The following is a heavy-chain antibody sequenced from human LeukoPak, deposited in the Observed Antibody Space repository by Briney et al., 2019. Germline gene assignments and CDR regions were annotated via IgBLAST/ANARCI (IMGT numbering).Heavy chain of an antibody. D-gene: IGHD3-10*01. J-gene: IGHJ4*02. V-gene: IGHV3-30*03. CDR3: ATLKKSGDFDY. CDR2: ISYDGSNK. CDR1: GFTFSSYG. Sequence: GGSLRLSCAASGFTFSSYGMHWVRQAPGKGLEWVAVISYDGSNKYYADSVKGRFTISRDNSKNTLYLQMNSLRAEDTAVYYCATLKKSGDFDYWGQGTLVTVSS.